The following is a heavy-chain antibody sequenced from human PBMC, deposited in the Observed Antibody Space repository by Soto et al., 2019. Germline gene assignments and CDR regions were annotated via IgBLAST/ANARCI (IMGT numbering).Heavy chain of an antibody. CDR3: ARAGEGEYSSGWTYYFDY. CDR2: TYYRSKWYN. V-gene: IGHV6-1*01. Sequence: PSQTLSLTCAISGDSVSSNSAAWNWIRQSPSRGLEWLGRTYYRSKWYNDYAVSVKSRITINPDTSKNQFSLQLNSVTPEDTAVYYCARAGEGEYSSGWTYYFDYWGQGTLVTVSS. D-gene: IGHD6-19*01. J-gene: IGHJ4*02. CDR1: GDSVSSNSAA.